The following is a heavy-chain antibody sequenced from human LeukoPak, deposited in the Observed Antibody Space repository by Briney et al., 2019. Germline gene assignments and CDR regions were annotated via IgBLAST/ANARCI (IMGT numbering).Heavy chain of an antibody. V-gene: IGHV1-46*01. CDR2: IDPSGGST. J-gene: IGHJ4*02. Sequence: ASVKVSCKASGYTFTSYYIHWVRQAPGQGLEWMGIIDPSGGSTNYAQKFQGRVTVTRDTSTSTVNMELRSLTSEDTAVYYCARVNTVTTYDYWGQGTLVTVSS. D-gene: IGHD4-17*01. CDR1: GYTFTSYY. CDR3: ARVNTVTTYDY.